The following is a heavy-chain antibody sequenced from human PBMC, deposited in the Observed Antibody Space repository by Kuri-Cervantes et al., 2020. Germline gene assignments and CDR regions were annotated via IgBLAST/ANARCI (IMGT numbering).Heavy chain of an antibody. Sequence: GGSLRLSCKGSGYSFTSYWIGWVRQMPGKGLEWMGIIYPGDSDTRYSPSFRGQVTISADKSISTAYLQWSSLKASDTAMYYCARIVVVPAAKAYYYMDVWGKGTTVTVSS. V-gene: IGHV5-51*01. D-gene: IGHD2-2*01. CDR1: GYSFTSYW. CDR2: IYPGDSDT. CDR3: ARIVVVPAAKAYYYMDV. J-gene: IGHJ6*03.